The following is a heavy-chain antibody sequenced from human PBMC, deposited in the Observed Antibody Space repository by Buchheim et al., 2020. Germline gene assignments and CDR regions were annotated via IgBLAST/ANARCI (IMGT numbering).Heavy chain of an antibody. D-gene: IGHD5-18*01. V-gene: IGHV3-11*01. CDR1: GFTFSDYY. CDR3: ARDGLDTAMVMIYYYYGMDV. CDR2: ISSSGSTL. Sequence: QVQLVESGGGLVKPGWSLRLSCAASGFTFSDYYMSWIRQAPGKGLEWVSYISSSGSTLYYADSVQGRFTISRDNAKNSLYLQMNSLRAEDTAVYYCARDGLDTAMVMIYYYYGMDVWGQGTT. J-gene: IGHJ6*02.